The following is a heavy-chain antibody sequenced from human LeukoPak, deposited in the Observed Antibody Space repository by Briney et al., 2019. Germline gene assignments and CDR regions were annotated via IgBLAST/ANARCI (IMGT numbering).Heavy chain of an antibody. D-gene: IGHD5-18*01. V-gene: IGHV6-1*01. J-gene: IGHJ4*02. CDR3: ARGYGYYFDY. Sequence: QTLSLTCAISGDSVSSNSAAWNWIRQSPSTGLEWLGRTYYRSKWYNDYAVSVKSRITINPDTSENHFSLQLNSVTPEDTAVYYCARGYGYYFDYWGQGTLVTVSS. CDR2: TYYRSKWYN. CDR1: GDSVSSNSAA.